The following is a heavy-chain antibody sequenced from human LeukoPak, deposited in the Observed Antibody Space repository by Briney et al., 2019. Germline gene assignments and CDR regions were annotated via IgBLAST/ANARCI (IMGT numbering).Heavy chain of an antibody. V-gene: IGHV4-4*07. CDR3: ARQRYCSSTSCPSVEDWFDP. J-gene: IGHJ5*02. CDR1: GNSFGDYY. D-gene: IGHD2-2*01. CDR2: IYTSGST. Sequence: SETLSLTCTVSGNSFGDYYWSWIRQPAGKGLEWIGRIYTSGSTTYNPSLKSRVTMSVDTSKSQFSLNLMSVTAADTAVYYCARQRYCSSTSCPSVEDWFDPRGQGTLVTVSS.